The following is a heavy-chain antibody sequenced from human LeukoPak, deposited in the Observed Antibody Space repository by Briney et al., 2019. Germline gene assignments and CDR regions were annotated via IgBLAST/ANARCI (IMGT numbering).Heavy chain of an antibody. CDR3: VRVGRSLHWNPDF. V-gene: IGHV4-59*01. CDR2: ISYSGKS. D-gene: IGHD1-1*01. Sequence: KPSETLSPTCTVSGGSMTNYYWGYIRQPPGKGLEWIAYISYSGKSNYNPSLRSRVTMSVDMSKNQFSLKLTSVTAADTAVYYCVRVGRSLHWNPDFWGLGTLVTVSS. J-gene: IGHJ4*02. CDR1: GGSMTNYY.